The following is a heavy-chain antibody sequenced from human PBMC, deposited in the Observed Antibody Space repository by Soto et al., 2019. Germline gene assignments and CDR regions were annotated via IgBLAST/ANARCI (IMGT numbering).Heavy chain of an antibody. CDR1: GYTFTTYD. J-gene: IGHJ4*02. CDR2: LNPNSGNT. Sequence: GASVKVSCKASGYTFTTYDINWVRQATGQGLEWMGWLNPNSGNTGYAQKFQGSVTMTRNNSIGAAYMELSSLRSDDTAVYYCARGAPYYYDSGTYSQIYFWGQGTLVTVSS. CDR3: ARGAPYYYDSGTYSQIYF. V-gene: IGHV1-8*01. D-gene: IGHD3-10*01.